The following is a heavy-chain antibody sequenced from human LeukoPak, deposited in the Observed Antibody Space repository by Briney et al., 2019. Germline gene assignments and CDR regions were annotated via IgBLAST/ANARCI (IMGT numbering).Heavy chain of an antibody. V-gene: IGHV4-59*08. D-gene: IGHD3-22*01. CDR2: IYYTGST. J-gene: IGHJ3*02. CDR3: ARARQCYYDSEAFDI. CDR1: GGSISNYY. Sequence: SETLSLTCTVSGGSISNYYWNWIRQPPGKGLEWIGYIYYTGSTNYNPSLKSRVTISVDTSKNQFPLKLTSVTAADTAVYYCARARQCYYDSEAFDIWGQGTMVTVSS.